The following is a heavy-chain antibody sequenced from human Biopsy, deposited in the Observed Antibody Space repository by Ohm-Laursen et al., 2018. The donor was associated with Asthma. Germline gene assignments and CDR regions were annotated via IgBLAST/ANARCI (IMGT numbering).Heavy chain of an antibody. J-gene: IGHJ4*02. Sequence: TQTLTLTSTFSGFSLSTSGGSVGWIRQPPGKALEWLGNIYWDDDKRYSPSLQSRLTITRDTPKDQVVLTMTNMGPVDTGTYYCVHTLVGLKAFDFWGQGTLVTVSS. CDR1: GFSLSTSGGS. CDR3: VHTLVGLKAFDF. V-gene: IGHV2-5*02. CDR2: IYWDDDK. D-gene: IGHD1-26*01.